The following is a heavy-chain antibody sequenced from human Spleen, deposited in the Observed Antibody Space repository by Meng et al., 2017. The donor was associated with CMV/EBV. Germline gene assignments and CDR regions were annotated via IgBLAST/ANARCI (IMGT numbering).Heavy chain of an antibody. CDR3: ARDQTYDFWIGYYSSHYYYGMDV. CDR2: ISNDGRNK. CDR1: GFTFSAYT. D-gene: IGHD3-3*01. Sequence: GESLKISCATSGFTFSAYTMNWVRQAPGKGLEWVAAISNDGRNKYYADSVKGRFTISRDNSKNTLFVQVTSLRVEDTAVYYCARDQTYDFWIGYYSSHYYYGMDVWGQGTTVTVSS. J-gene: IGHJ6*02. V-gene: IGHV3-30*04.